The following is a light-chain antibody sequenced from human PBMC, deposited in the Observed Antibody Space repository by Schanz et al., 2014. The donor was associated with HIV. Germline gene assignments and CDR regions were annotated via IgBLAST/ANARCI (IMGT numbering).Light chain of an antibody. V-gene: IGLV2-14*03. CDR2: DVS. CDR3: SSYTSRGTVI. CDR1: SGDVGSYNY. Sequence: QSVLTQPASVSGSPGQSISISCTGTSGDVGSYNYVSWYQQHPGKAPKLMIYDVSNRPSGVSSRFSGSKSGNTASLTISGLQAEDEADYYCSSYTSRGTVIFGGGTKLTVL. J-gene: IGLJ2*01.